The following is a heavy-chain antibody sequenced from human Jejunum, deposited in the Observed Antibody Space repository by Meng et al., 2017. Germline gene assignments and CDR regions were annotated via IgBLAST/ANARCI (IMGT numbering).Heavy chain of an antibody. V-gene: IGHV4-34*01. CDR2: INDSGST. CDR3: ARGNEYSNYGADF. D-gene: IGHD4-11*01. J-gene: IGHJ4*02. Sequence: QVKLQQWGAGLLKPSETLSLPCAVYGGPISDYYWTWIRQPPGKGLEWIGEINDSGSTSYNPSLKSRVTISVDTSKSQFYLRVSSVTAADTAVYYCARGNEYSNYGADFWGQGTLVTVSS. CDR1: GGPISDYY.